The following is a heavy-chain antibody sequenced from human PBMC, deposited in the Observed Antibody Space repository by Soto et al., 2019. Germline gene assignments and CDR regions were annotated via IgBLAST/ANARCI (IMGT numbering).Heavy chain of an antibody. CDR2: MYSSGNP. D-gene: IGHD1-26*01. V-gene: IGHV4-39*02. CDR3: ARDPGGSYFAGFDY. CDR1: GDSISRSGYY. Sequence: GTLSLTCSVSGDSISRSGYYWGWIRQPPGKGPEWIGSMYSSGNPYYNPSLKSRVTISPDMSKNHFSLKLSSVTAADTAVYYCARDPGGSYFAGFDYWGQGTLVTVSS. J-gene: IGHJ4*02.